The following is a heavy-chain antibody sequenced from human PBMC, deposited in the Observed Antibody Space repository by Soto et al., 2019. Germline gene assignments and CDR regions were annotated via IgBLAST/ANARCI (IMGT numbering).Heavy chain of an antibody. CDR3: ARDLYGTFGGYSRGLDH. CDR2: VWYDGNHR. Sequence: QPWGSLRLSCAASGFSFNNFGIHWVRQAPGKGLEWVAIVWYDGNHRFYADSVKGRFSISRDSSNNTVYLQMNSLRVEDTALHYCARDLYGTFGGYSRGLDHWGQGAQVTVSS. J-gene: IGHJ4*01. CDR1: GFSFNNFG. V-gene: IGHV3-33*01. D-gene: IGHD2-8*01.